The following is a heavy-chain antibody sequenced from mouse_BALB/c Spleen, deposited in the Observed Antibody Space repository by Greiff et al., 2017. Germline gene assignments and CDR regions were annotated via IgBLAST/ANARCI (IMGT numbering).Heavy chain of an antibody. CDR1: GFTFSSYA. Sequence: EVHLVESGGGLVKPGGSLKLSCAASGFTFSSYAMSWVRQTPEKRLEWVASISSGGSTYYPDSVKGRFTISRDNARNILYLQMSSLRSEDTAMYYCARRKGYDYVAMDYWGQGTSVTVSS. V-gene: IGHV5-6-5*01. CDR2: ISSGGST. CDR3: ARRKGYDYVAMDY. J-gene: IGHJ4*01. D-gene: IGHD2-2*01.